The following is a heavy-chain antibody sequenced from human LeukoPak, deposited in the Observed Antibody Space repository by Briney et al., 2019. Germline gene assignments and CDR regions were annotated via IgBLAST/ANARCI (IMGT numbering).Heavy chain of an antibody. J-gene: IGHJ3*02. CDR2: ISAYNGNT. CDR3: ARGYYFSDAFDI. CDR1: GGTFSSYA. V-gene: IGHV1-18*01. Sequence: ASVKVSCKASGGTFSSYAISWVRQAPGQGLEWMGWISAYNGNTNYAQKLQGRVTMTTDTSTSTAYMELRSLRSDDTAVYYCARGYYFSDAFDIWGQGTMVTVSS. D-gene: IGHD3-22*01.